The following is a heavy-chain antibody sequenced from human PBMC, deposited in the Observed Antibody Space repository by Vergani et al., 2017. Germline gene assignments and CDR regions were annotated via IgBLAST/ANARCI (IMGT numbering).Heavy chain of an antibody. CDR2: IIPIFGTA. CDR3: ARFFGGAPSGDYYYYMDV. Sequence: QVQLVQSGAEVKKPGSSVKVSCKASGGTFSSYAISWVRQAPGQGLEWMGGIIPIFGTANYAQKFQGRVTITADEATSTAYMELSSLRYEDTAVYYCARFFGGAPSGDYYYYMDVWGKGTTVTVSS. D-gene: IGHD3-3*01. V-gene: IGHV1-69*01. J-gene: IGHJ6*03. CDR1: GGTFSSYA.